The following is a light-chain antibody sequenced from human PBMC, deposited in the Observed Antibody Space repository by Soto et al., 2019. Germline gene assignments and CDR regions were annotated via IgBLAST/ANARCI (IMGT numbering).Light chain of an antibody. CDR1: SSDLGGYNY. J-gene: IGLJ1*01. Sequence: QSALTQPASVSGSPGQSITISCTGTSSDLGGYNYVSWYQQHPGKVPKLMIHDVSNRPSGVSNRFSGSKSGNTASLTISGLQAEDEADYYCNSYTSSNTDVFGTGTKLTVL. V-gene: IGLV2-14*01. CDR2: DVS. CDR3: NSYTSSNTDV.